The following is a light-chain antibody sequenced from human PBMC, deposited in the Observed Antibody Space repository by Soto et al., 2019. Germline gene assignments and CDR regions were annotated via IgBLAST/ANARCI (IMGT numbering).Light chain of an antibody. CDR1: QSISSY. Sequence: DIQMTQSPSSLSASVGDRVTITCRASQSISSYLNWYQQKPGKAPKLLIYAASSLQSGVPSRFSGSGSGTDFTLTISSLQPEDFATYYCQQSYSTLHTFGGRTKVDIK. CDR2: AAS. V-gene: IGKV1-39*01. J-gene: IGKJ4*01. CDR3: QQSYSTLHT.